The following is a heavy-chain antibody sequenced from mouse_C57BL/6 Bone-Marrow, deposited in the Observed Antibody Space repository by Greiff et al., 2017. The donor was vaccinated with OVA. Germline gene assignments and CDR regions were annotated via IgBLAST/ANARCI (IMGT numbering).Heavy chain of an antibody. V-gene: IGHV7-3*01. CDR1: GFTFTDYY. D-gene: IGHD1-1*01. CDR2: ISNKANGHTT. Sequence: EVHLVESGGGLVQPGGSLSLSCAASGFTFTDYYMSWVRQPPGKALEWLGFISNKANGHTTEYSVSVKGRFTISRDNSQSILYLQMNALRAEDRATYYCAGYIPYGSSYDWYFDVWGTGTTVTVSS. J-gene: IGHJ1*03. CDR3: AGYIPYGSSYDWYFDV.